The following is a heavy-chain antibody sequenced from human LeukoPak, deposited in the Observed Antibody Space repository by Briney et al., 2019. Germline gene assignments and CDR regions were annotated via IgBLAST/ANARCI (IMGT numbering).Heavy chain of an antibody. V-gene: IGHV3-21*04. J-gene: IGHJ4*02. CDR1: GFTFSSYS. Sequence: GGSLRLSCAASGFTFSSYSMNWVRQAPGKGLEWVSSISSSSSYIYYADSVKGRFTISRDNAKNSLYLQMNSLRAEDTAVYYCAKAILKLLWFGELLNYFDYWGQGTLVTVSS. CDR3: AKAILKLLWFGELLNYFDY. D-gene: IGHD3-10*01. CDR2: ISSSSSYI.